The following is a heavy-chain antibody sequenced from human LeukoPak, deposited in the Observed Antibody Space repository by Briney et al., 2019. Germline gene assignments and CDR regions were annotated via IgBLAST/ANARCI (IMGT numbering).Heavy chain of an antibody. CDR1: GFTFSGSA. D-gene: IGHD3-22*01. Sequence: PGGSLRLSXAASGFTFSGSAMHWVRQASGKGLEWVGRIRSKANSYATAYAASVKGRFTISRDDSKNTAYLQMNSLKTEDTAVYYCTSHDSSGYYYHQLYYFDYWGQGTLVTVSS. V-gene: IGHV3-73*01. J-gene: IGHJ4*02. CDR2: IRSKANSYAT. CDR3: TSHDSSGYYYHQLYYFDY.